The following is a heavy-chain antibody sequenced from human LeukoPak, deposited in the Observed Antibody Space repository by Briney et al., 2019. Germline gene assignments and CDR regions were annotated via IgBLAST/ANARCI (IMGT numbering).Heavy chain of an antibody. J-gene: IGHJ6*03. CDR2: IYSNGIT. V-gene: IGHV4-4*07. CDR3: AGSPNFYCYYMPV. Sequence: SETLSLTCNVSGVSISSYYWSWIRLPAGKGLEWIRRIYSNGITNYNPSLQSRITMSVDTSKKELSLKLSSVTAADTAVYYCAGSPNFYCYYMPVWGKGTTVTVSS. CDR1: GVSISSYY.